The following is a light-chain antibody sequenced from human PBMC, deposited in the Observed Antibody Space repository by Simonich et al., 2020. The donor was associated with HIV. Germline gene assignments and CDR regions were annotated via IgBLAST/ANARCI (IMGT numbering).Light chain of an antibody. CDR2: TAY. CDR1: QGISNS. V-gene: IGKV1-NL1*01. Sequence: IQLTQSPSSLSASVGDRVTITCRASQGISNSLAWYQQKPGKAPKLLINTAYRLESGVPSRFSGSGSGTEYTLTISSLQPEDFATYYCQQYYSSLLTFGGGTKVKIK. J-gene: IGKJ4*01. CDR3: QQYYSSLLT.